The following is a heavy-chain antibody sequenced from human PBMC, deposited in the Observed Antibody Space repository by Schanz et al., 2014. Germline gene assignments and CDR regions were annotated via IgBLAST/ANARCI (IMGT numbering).Heavy chain of an antibody. CDR2: VSRSTPDI. D-gene: IGHD1-1*01. Sequence: EVQLVESGGGVVQPGRSLRLSCAASGFTFTNYAMSWVRQAPGKGLEWVSYVSRSTPDIYYADSVKGRFTISRDNAKNSLYLEMNSLRAEDTALYYCARDRRNADLDYWGQGTLVTVSS. CDR1: GFTFTNYA. J-gene: IGHJ4*02. CDR3: ARDRRNADLDY. V-gene: IGHV3-48*01.